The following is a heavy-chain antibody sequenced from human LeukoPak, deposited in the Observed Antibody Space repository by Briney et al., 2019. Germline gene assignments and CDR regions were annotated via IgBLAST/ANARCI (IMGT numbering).Heavy chain of an antibody. CDR2: ISYDGSNK. V-gene: IGHV3-30*04. CDR3: AKDYRPDFGVDTPIDY. J-gene: IGHJ4*02. CDR1: GFTFSSYA. D-gene: IGHD3-3*01. Sequence: SGGSLRLSCAASGFTFSSYAMHWVRQAPGKGLEWVAVISYDGSNKYYADSVKGRFTISRDNSKNTLYLQMNSLRAEDTAVYYCAKDYRPDFGVDTPIDYWGQGTLVTVSS.